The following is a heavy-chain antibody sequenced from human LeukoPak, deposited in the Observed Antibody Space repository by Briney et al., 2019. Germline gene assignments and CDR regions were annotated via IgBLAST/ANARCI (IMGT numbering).Heavy chain of an antibody. CDR1: GFTFSSYW. CDR2: IKEDGSEK. D-gene: IGHD1-26*01. J-gene: IGHJ4*02. CDR3: ARSRTAYYNVYADF. Sequence: GGSLRLSCVASGFTFSSYWMSWFRQAPGKGLEWVANIKEDGSEKYYADYVKGRFTISRDNAKNTLSLQMSSLRDEDTAVFYCARSRTAYYNVYADFWGQGTLVTVSS. V-gene: IGHV3-7*01.